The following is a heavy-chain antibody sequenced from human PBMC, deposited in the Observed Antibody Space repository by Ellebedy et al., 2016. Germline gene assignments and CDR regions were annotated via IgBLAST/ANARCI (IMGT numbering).Heavy chain of an antibody. CDR3: ASPYSSGWYSWAFDL. V-gene: IGHV3-23*01. D-gene: IGHD6-19*01. Sequence: SNYAMGWVRQAPGKGLEWVSVISTSEITSYYADSVRARFTISRDNSKNTLYLKMNSLRDDDTALYYCASPYSSGWYSWAFDLWGQGTMVTVSS. CDR1: SNYA. J-gene: IGHJ3*01. CDR2: ISTSEITS.